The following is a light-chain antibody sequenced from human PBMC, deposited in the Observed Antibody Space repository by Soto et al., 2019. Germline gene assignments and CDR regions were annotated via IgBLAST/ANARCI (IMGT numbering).Light chain of an antibody. CDR2: LRS. V-gene: IGKV2-28*01. Sequence: DIVMTQSPLSLPVTPGEPASISCRSSQSLLYSNGYNYLDWYLQKPGQSPQFLIYLRSNRSAGVPDRFRGRGSGTDLTLKISRVGAEDVGVYYCMQALQTPRTLGQRTKVEI. CDR3: MQALQTPRT. J-gene: IGKJ1*01. CDR1: QSLLYSNGYNY.